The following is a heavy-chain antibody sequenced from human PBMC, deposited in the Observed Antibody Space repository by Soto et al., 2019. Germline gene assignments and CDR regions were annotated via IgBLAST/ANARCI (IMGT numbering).Heavy chain of an antibody. Sequence: GESLKISCRGSGYSFTSYWISWVRQMPGKGLEWMGRIDPSDSYTNYSPSFQGHVTISADKSISTAYLQWSSLKASDTAMYYCARQAVADYAFDIWGQGTMVTVSS. CDR1: GYSFTSYW. D-gene: IGHD6-19*01. CDR2: IDPSDSYT. CDR3: ARQAVADYAFDI. V-gene: IGHV5-10-1*01. J-gene: IGHJ3*02.